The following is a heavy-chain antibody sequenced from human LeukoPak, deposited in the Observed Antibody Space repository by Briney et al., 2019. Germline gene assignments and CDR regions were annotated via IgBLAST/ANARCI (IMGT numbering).Heavy chain of an antibody. CDR3: ARDLRGTGYNFDY. D-gene: IGHD3/OR15-3a*01. Sequence: GRSLRLSCIVSGFTFSSYSMNWVRQAPGKGLEWVSYIRSSSSAMYYTDSVKGRFTISRDNAKNSLYLQMNSLRAEDTGVYYCARDLRGTGYNFDYWGQGTLVTVSS. V-gene: IGHV3-48*04. CDR2: IRSSSSAM. CDR1: GFTFSSYS. J-gene: IGHJ4*02.